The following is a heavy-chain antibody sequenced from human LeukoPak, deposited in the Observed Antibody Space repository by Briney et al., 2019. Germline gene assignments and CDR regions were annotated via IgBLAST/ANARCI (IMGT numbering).Heavy chain of an antibody. J-gene: IGHJ4*02. CDR1: GGSISSYY. V-gene: IGHV4-59*08. D-gene: IGHD2-2*01. CDR2: IYYSGST. Sequence: SETLSLTCTVSGGSISSYYWSWIRQPPGKGLEWIGYIYYSGSTNYNPSLKSRVTISVDTSKNQFSLKLSSVTAADTAVYYCARHDRYCSSTSCGLFDYWGQGTLVTVSS. CDR3: ARHDRYCSSTSCGLFDY.